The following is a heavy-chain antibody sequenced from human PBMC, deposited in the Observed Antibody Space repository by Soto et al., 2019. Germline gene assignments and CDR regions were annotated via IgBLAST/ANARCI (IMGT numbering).Heavy chain of an antibody. CDR3: TKGGAMVNGEFTS. Sequence: EVQLLESGGGLVQPGGSLRLSCAASGFSLSSRAMSWVRQAPGKGLEWVSTISGSGVSTYYPDSVRGRFTISKDNSKNTVYLQMNSLRDEDTPEYYCTKGGAMVNGEFTSWGQGTLVTVSS. CDR1: GFSLSSRA. CDR2: ISGSGVST. V-gene: IGHV3-23*01. J-gene: IGHJ5*02. D-gene: IGHD3-10*01.